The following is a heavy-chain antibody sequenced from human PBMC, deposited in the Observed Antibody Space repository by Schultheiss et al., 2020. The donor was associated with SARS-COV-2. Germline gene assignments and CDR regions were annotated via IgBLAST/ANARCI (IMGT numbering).Heavy chain of an antibody. D-gene: IGHD5-12*01. CDR3: ARGIPLGGYGFFDY. CDR2: INHSGST. Sequence: SETLSLTCTVSGGSISSYYWSWIRQPPGKGLEWIGEINHSGSTNYNPSLKSRVTISVDTSKNQFSLKLSSVTAADTAVYYCARGIPLGGYGFFDYWGQGTLVTVSS. J-gene: IGHJ4*02. V-gene: IGHV4-34*01. CDR1: GGSISSYY.